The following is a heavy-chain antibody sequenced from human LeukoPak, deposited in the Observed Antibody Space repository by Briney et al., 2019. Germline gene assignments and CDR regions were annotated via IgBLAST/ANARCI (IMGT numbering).Heavy chain of an antibody. Sequence: SETLSLTCTISGDSTNTYFWSWIRQPRGKGREWIGYFYYTGTTNYNPSLKSRVTISVDTSKNQFSLKVNSVTAADTGVYYCASKSTDHGELRFDYWGQGTLVTVSS. V-gene: IGHV4-59*01. CDR3: ASKSTDHGELRFDY. CDR2: FYYTGTT. CDR1: GDSTNTYF. D-gene: IGHD4-17*01. J-gene: IGHJ4*02.